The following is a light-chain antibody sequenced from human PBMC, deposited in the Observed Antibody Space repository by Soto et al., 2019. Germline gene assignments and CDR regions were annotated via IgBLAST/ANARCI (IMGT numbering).Light chain of an antibody. V-gene: IGLV2-14*01. Sequence: QSALTQPASVSGSPGQSITISCTGTSSDVGGYNSVSWYQQEPGKAPKLLIYEVNNRPSGVSKRFSGSKSGNTASLTISGLQAEDEADYYCSSFAGSSTFEVFGTGTKLTVL. CDR1: SSDVGGYNS. CDR3: SSFAGSSTFEV. CDR2: EVN. J-gene: IGLJ1*01.